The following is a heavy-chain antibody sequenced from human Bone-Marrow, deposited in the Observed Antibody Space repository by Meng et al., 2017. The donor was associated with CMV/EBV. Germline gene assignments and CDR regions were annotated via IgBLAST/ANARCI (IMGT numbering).Heavy chain of an antibody. J-gene: IGHJ4*02. CDR3: AKDLDYYESTGYYPYY. D-gene: IGHD3-22*01. Sequence: GGSLRLSCAASGFTFSSYWMHWVRQAPGKGLVWVSRINSDGSSTSYADSVKGRFTISRDNAKNTLYLQMNSLRPEDTAVYYCAKDLDYYESTGYYPYYWGQGTLVTVSS. V-gene: IGHV3-74*01. CDR1: GFTFSSYW. CDR2: INSDGSST.